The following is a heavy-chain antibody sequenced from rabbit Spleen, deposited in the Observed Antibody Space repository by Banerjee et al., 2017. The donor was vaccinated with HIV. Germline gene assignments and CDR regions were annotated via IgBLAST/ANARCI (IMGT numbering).Heavy chain of an antibody. CDR2: IAGSSSGFT. Sequence: QEHLKESGGGLVQPEGSLALTCKASGFSFSSSDYICWVRQAPGKGLEWISCIAGSSSGFTYSATWAKGRFTISKTSSTTVTLQMTSLTAADTATYFCARDTGSSFSSYGMDLWGQGTLVTVS. J-gene: IGHJ6*01. CDR1: GFSFSSSDY. D-gene: IGHD8-1*01. CDR3: ARDTGSSFSSYGMDL. V-gene: IGHV1S45*01.